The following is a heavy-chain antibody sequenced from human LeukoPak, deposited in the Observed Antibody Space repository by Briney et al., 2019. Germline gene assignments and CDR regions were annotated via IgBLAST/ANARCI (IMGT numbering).Heavy chain of an antibody. D-gene: IGHD4-17*01. J-gene: IGHJ5*02. CDR3: ARLNYGDYVSWFDP. CDR2: TYYRSKWYN. V-gene: IGHV6-1*01. Sequence: SQTLSLTCAISGDSFSSNSAAWNWIRQSPSRGLEWLGRTYYRSKWYNDYAISMKGRITINPDTSKNQFSPKLSSVTAADTAVYYCARLNYGDYVSWFDPWGQGTLVTVSS. CDR1: GDSFSSNSAA.